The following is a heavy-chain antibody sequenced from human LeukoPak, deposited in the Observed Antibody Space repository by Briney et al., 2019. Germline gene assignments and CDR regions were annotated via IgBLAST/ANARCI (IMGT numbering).Heavy chain of an antibody. V-gene: IGHV3-48*03. D-gene: IGHD2-15*01. Sequence: GGSLRLSCAASGFTFSSYEMNWVRQAPGKGLEWVSYISSGGSTIYYADSVKGRFTISRDNAKNSLYLQMNSLRAEDTAVYYCARQYCSGGSCGLDYWGQGTLVTVSS. CDR3: ARQYCSGGSCGLDY. CDR2: ISSGGSTI. J-gene: IGHJ4*02. CDR1: GFTFSSYE.